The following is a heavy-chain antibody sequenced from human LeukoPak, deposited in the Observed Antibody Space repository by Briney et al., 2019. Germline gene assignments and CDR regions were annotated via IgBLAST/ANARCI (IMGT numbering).Heavy chain of an antibody. J-gene: IGHJ4*02. V-gene: IGHV1-69*04. CDR1: GGTFSSYA. Sequence: SVKVSCKASGGTFSSYAISWVRQAPGQGLEWMGRIIPILGIANYAQKFQGRVTITADKSTSTAYMELSSLRSEDTAVYYCARVPGYVDTAMASWGQGTLVTVSS. CDR3: ARVPGYVDTAMAS. D-gene: IGHD5-18*01. CDR2: IIPILGIA.